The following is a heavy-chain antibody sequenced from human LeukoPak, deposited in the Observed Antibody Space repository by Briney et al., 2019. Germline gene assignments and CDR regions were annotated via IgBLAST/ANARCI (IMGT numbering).Heavy chain of an antibody. CDR2: IYTSGST. J-gene: IGHJ3*02. CDR1: GGSISSYY. D-gene: IGHD6-19*01. CDR3: ARDYISFGSGWIGHHDAFDI. V-gene: IGHV4-4*07. Sequence: PSETLSLTCTVSGGSISSYYWSWIRQPAGKGLEWIGRIYTSGSTNYNPSLKSRVTMSVDTSKNQFSLKLSSVTAADTAVYYCARDYISFGSGWIGHHDAFDIWGQGTMVTVSS.